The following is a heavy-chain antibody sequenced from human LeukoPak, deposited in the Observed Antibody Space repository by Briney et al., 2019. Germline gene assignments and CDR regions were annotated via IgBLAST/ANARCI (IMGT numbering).Heavy chain of an antibody. CDR2: ISWNSGSI. CDR1: GFTSDDCA. CDR3: AREVIAAAGPYNWFDP. J-gene: IGHJ5*02. V-gene: IGHV3-9*02. D-gene: IGHD6-13*01. Sequence: PGGSLRLSCAGSGFTSDDCAMHWVRQAPGKGLEWVSGISWNSGSIGYADSVKGRFTISRDNAKNSLYLQMNSLRAEDTALYYCAREVIAAAGPYNWFDPWGQGTLVTVSS.